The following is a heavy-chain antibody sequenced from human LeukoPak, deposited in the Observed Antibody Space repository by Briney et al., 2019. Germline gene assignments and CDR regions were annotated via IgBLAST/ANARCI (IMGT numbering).Heavy chain of an antibody. Sequence: PGGSLRLSCAASGFTFSSYEMNWVRQAPGKGLEWVSYISSSGNTIYYADSVKGRFTISRDNAKNSLYLQMNSLRAEDTAVYYCARGGSGSSRGDYFDYWGQGTLVTVSS. D-gene: IGHD3-10*01. CDR1: GFTFSSYE. CDR3: ARGGSGSSRGDYFDY. CDR2: ISSSGNTI. V-gene: IGHV3-48*03. J-gene: IGHJ4*02.